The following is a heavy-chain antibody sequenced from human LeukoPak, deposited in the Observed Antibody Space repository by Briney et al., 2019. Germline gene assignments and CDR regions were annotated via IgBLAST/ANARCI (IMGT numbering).Heavy chain of an antibody. CDR3: ASRPAQWLVTGDAFDI. CDR1: GFTFSSYA. Sequence: TGGSLRLSCGASGFTFSSYAMSWVRQAPGKGLEWVSAISGSGGSTYYADSVKGRFTISRDNSKNTLHLQMNSLRAEDTAVYYCASRPAQWLVTGDAFDIWGQGTMVTVSS. CDR2: ISGSGGST. J-gene: IGHJ3*02. V-gene: IGHV3-23*01. D-gene: IGHD6-19*01.